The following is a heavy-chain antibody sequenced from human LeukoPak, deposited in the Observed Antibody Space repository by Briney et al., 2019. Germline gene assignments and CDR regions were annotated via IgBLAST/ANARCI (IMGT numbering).Heavy chain of an antibody. Sequence: ASVKVSCKASGYTFTSYDINWVRQATGQGLEWMGWMNPNSGNTGYVQKFQGRVTMTRNTSISTAYMELSSLRSEDTAVYYCARVVYSYGPYYFDYWGQGTLVTVSS. J-gene: IGHJ4*02. D-gene: IGHD5-18*01. CDR2: MNPNSGNT. CDR3: ARVVYSYGPYYFDY. CDR1: GYTFTSYD. V-gene: IGHV1-8*01.